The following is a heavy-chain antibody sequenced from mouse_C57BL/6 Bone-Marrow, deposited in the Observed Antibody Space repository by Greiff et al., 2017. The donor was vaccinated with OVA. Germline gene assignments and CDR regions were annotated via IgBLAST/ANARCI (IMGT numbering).Heavy chain of an antibody. CDR2: IYPGSGST. V-gene: IGHV1-55*01. CDR1: GYTFTSYW. D-gene: IGHD1-1*01. J-gene: IGHJ2*01. Sequence: QVQLQQSGAELVKPGASVKMSCKASGYTFTSYWITWVKQRPGQGLEWIGDIYPGSGSTNYNEKFKSKATLTVDTSSSTAYLQLSSLTAEDAAVYYCERGDYYGSSASGYWGQGTTLTVSS. CDR3: ERGDYYGSSASGY.